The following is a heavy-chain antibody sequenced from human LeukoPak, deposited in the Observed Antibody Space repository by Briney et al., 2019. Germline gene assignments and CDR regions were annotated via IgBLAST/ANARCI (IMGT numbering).Heavy chain of an antibody. CDR3: XRAXQXXFDP. J-gene: IGHJ5*02. CDR1: GLAFSTYS. CDR2: ISSDSGTR. Sequence: GGSLRLSCGASGLAFSTYSMNWVRQAPGKGLEWVSYISSDSGTRYYADSVEGRFTISRDNAKDSLYLQMNSLSAEDTAVYYXXRAXQXXFDPWGQGTLVTVSS. V-gene: IGHV3-48*01.